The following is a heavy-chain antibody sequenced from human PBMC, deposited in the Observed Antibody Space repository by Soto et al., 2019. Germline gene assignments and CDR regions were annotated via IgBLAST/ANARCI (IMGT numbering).Heavy chain of an antibody. CDR1: GGTFSSYA. Sequence: SVKVSCKASGGTFSSYAISWVRQAPGQGLEWMGGIIPIFGTANYAQKFQGRVTITADKSTSTACMELSSLRSEDTAVYYCASPHYDYVWGSYRYTNYDAFDIWGQGTMVTVSS. CDR3: ASPHYDYVWGSYRYTNYDAFDI. D-gene: IGHD3-16*02. J-gene: IGHJ3*02. CDR2: IIPIFGTA. V-gene: IGHV1-69*06.